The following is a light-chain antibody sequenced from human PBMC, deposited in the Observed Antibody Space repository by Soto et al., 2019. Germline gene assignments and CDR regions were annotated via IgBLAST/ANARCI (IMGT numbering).Light chain of an antibody. CDR1: QSVSNY. J-gene: IGKJ3*01. CDR2: DAS. CDR3: QQYGASPFT. V-gene: IGKV3-11*01. Sequence: EIVLTQSPATLSLSPGERATLSCRASQSVSNYLAWYQQKPGQAPRLLIYDASNRATGIPARFSGSGSGTDFTPTISSVEPEDSAVYYCQQYGASPFTFGPGTRVEI.